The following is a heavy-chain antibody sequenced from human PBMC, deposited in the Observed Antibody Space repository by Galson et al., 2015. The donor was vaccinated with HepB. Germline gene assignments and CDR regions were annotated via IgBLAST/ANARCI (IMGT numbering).Heavy chain of an antibody. Sequence: SVKVSCKASGYTFTNYGISWVRQAPGQGLEWMGWISVYNGNTNYVQKFQGRVTMTTDTSTSTAYMELRSLRSDDTAVYYCARADHSSGWYDIDDFWGQGTQVTVSS. CDR3: ARADHSSGWYDIDDF. CDR2: ISVYNGNT. CDR1: GYTFTNYG. J-gene: IGHJ4*02. V-gene: IGHV1-18*01. D-gene: IGHD6-19*01.